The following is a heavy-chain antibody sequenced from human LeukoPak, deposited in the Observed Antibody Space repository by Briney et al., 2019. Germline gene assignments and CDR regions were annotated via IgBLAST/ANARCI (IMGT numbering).Heavy chain of an antibody. CDR1: GFTFSHYS. V-gene: IGHV3-30-3*01. CDR2: ILYDGSKK. CDR3: ARDGLTGSTDGTLDH. D-gene: IGHD1-7*01. J-gene: IGHJ4*02. Sequence: GGSLSLSWVASGFTFSHYSLHWVRQAPGKGLAWVTLILYDGSKKYYTDSVRGRFTISRDDSKNTLYLQMNSLRPEDTAIYYCARDGLTGSTDGTLDHWGQGTLVTVSS.